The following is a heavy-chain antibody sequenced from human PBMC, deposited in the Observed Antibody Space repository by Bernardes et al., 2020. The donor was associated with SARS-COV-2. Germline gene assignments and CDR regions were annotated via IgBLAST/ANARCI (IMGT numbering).Heavy chain of an antibody. D-gene: IGHD3-9*01. J-gene: IGHJ3*02. CDR1: GFTFSSYG. Sequence: SLRLSCAASGFTFSSYGMHWVRQAPGKGLEWVAVIWYDGSNKYYADSVKGRFTISRDNSKNTLYLQMNSLRAEDTAVYYCARAREYDNDAAFDIWGQGTMVTVSS. V-gene: IGHV3-33*01. CDR2: IWYDGSNK. CDR3: ARAREYDNDAAFDI.